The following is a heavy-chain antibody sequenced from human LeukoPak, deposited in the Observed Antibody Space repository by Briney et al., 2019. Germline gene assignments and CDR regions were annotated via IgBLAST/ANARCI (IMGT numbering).Heavy chain of an antibody. CDR2: ISSGSTYI. D-gene: IGHD3-22*01. J-gene: IGHJ4*02. CDR1: GFTFSNYS. CDR3: ARGPIRGYDSSGYYYSFDS. Sequence: GGSLRLSCAASGFTFSNYSVNWVRQAPGKGLEWVSSISSGSTYIYYADSVKGRFTISRDNSKNSLYLQMNTLRAEDTAVYYCARGPIRGYDSSGYYYSFDSWGQGTLVTVSP. V-gene: IGHV3-21*01.